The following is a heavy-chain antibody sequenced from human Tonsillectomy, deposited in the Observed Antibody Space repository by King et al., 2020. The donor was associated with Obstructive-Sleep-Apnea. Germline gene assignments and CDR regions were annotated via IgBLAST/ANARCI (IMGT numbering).Heavy chain of an antibody. CDR1: GGTLRSYA. D-gene: IGHD2-21*02. Sequence: VQLVQSGAEVKKPGSSVKVSCKASGGTLRSYAISWVRQAPGQGLEWMGGIIPMFGSTNYAQKFQGRVTITADESTSTAYMELSSLRSEDTALYYCARANCGGDCHSGYYYVMDGWGQGTAVTVSS. CDR3: ARANCGGDCHSGYYYVMDG. V-gene: IGHV1-69*01. J-gene: IGHJ6*02. CDR2: IIPMFGST.